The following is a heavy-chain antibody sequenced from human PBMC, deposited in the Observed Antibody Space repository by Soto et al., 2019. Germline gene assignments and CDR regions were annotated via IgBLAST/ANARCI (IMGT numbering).Heavy chain of an antibody. CDR1: GGSISSGGYY. V-gene: IGHV4-31*03. Sequence: QVQLQESGPGLVKPSQTLSLTCTVSGGSISSGGYYWSWIRQHPGKGLEWIGYIYYSGSTYYNPSLKSRVTISVDTSKNQFSLKLSSVTAADTAVYYCASSLTGEYYYGSGSYYPFDYWGQGTLVTVSS. J-gene: IGHJ4*02. CDR2: IYYSGST. D-gene: IGHD3-10*01. CDR3: ASSLTGEYYYGSGSYYPFDY.